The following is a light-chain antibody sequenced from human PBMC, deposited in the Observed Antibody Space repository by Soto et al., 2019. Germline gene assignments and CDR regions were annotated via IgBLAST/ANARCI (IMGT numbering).Light chain of an antibody. Sequence: EIVMTQSPATLSVSPGETATLSCRASQSISSHLAWYQQKPGQAPRLLMHDASARATGIPARFSGSESGTEFTLTISSLQSEDFAVYYCQQYHYWWTFGQGTKVEIK. CDR3: QQYHYWWT. CDR1: QSISSH. V-gene: IGKV3-15*01. J-gene: IGKJ1*01. CDR2: DAS.